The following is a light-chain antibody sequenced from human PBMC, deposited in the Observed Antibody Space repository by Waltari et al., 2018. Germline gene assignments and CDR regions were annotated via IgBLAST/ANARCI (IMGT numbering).Light chain of an antibody. J-gene: IGKJ1*01. CDR2: DAA. CDR1: LSVGKY. Sequence: CKARLSVGKYLAWYQHKPGQAPRLVMYDAATRATGIPHRLIGIGSWTDFSLTIIRLEPEDYAVYYCLNYVNLPATFGQGTRVEI. CDR3: LNYVNLPAT. V-gene: IGKV3-20*01.